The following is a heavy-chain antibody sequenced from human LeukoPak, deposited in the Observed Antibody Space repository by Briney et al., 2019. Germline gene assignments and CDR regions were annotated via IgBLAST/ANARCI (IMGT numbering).Heavy chain of an antibody. CDR3: ARVRVTLRSQPWAPPDQDAFDI. D-gene: IGHD3-16*01. V-gene: IGHV4-31*03. CDR1: GGSISSGGYY. J-gene: IGHJ3*02. CDR2: IYYSGST. Sequence: SETLSLTCTVSGGSISSGGYYWSWIRQHPGKGLEWIGYIYYSGSTYYNPSLKSRVTISVDTSKNQFSLKLSSVTAADTAVYYCARVRVTLRSQPWAPPDQDAFDIWDQGTMVTVSS.